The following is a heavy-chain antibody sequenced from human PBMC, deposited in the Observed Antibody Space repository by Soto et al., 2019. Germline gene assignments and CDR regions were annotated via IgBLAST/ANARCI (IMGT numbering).Heavy chain of an antibody. J-gene: IGHJ4*02. Sequence: QVQLVESGGGLVKPGGSLRLSCAASGFTFSDYYMSWIRQAPGKGLEWVSYISSSGSTIYYADSVKGRFTISRDNAKNSLYLQMNSMRAEDTAVYYCARSPPLWRVFTYYFDYWGQGNLVTVSS. CDR1: GFTFSDYY. V-gene: IGHV3-11*01. D-gene: IGHD3-10*01. CDR2: ISSSGSTI. CDR3: ARSPPLWRVFTYYFDY.